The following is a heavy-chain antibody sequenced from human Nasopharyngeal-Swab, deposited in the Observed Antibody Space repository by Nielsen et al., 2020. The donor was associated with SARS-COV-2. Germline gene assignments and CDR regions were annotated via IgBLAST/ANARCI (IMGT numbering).Heavy chain of an antibody. J-gene: IGHJ4*02. CDR3: AKDMRGIGAAYRGGDCYSPIDY. Sequence: RQPPGKGLEWVSGLSVSWTGGNTYYADSVKGRFTISRDNSKNTLYLQMNSLRAEDTAVYYCAKDMRGIGAAYRGGDCYSPIDYWGQGTLVTVSS. V-gene: IGHV3-23*01. CDR2: LSVSWTGGNT. D-gene: IGHD2-21*02.